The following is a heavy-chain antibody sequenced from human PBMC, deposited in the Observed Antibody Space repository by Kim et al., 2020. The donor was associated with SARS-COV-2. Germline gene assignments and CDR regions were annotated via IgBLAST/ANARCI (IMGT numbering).Heavy chain of an antibody. CDR2: IYYSGST. CDR1: GGSISSYY. V-gene: IGHV4-59*01. D-gene: IGHD2-15*01. J-gene: IGHJ6*02. CDR3: ARGPRRGYCSGGSCNPNYYYYYGMDV. Sequence: SETLSLTCTVSGGSISSYYWSWIRQPPGKGLEWIGYIYYSGSTNYNPSLKSRVTISVDTSKNQFSLKLSSVTAADTAVYYCARGPRRGYCSGGSCNPNYYYYYGMDVWGQGTTVTVSS.